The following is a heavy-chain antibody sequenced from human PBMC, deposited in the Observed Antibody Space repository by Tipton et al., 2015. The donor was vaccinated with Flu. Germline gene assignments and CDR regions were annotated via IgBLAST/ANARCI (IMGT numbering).Heavy chain of an antibody. D-gene: IGHD4-17*01. J-gene: IGHJ4*02. CDR3: AMGDGDSDY. V-gene: IGHV4-59*01. CDR2: IYYSGST. Sequence: LRLSCTVSGGSISSYYWSWIRQPPGKGLEWIGYIYYSGSTNYNPSLKSRATISVDTSKNQFSLKLSSVTAADTAVYYCAMGDGDSDYWGQGTLVTVSS. CDR1: GGSISSYY.